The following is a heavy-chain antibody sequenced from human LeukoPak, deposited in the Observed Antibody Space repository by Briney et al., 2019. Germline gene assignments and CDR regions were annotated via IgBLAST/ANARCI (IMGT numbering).Heavy chain of an antibody. D-gene: IGHD2-2*01. V-gene: IGHV3-30*19. J-gene: IGHJ6*03. CDR3: ARGYCSSTTCYDYYYMDV. CDR2: IWYDGSNK. Sequence: GGSLRLSCAASGFTFSSYGMHWVRQAPGKGLEWVAVIWYDGSNKYYADSVKGRFTISRDNSKNTLYLQMNSLRAEDTAVYYCARGYCSSTTCYDYYYMDVWGKGTTVTVSS. CDR1: GFTFSSYG.